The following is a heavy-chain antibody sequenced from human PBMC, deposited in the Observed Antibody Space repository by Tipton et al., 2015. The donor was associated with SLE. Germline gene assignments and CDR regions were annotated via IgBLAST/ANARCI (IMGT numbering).Heavy chain of an antibody. CDR3: ARDRGIAARPSYYYYYMDV. CDR2: VNESGRK. V-gene: IGHV4-34*01. D-gene: IGHD6-6*01. Sequence: TLSLTCTVSGGSFGGFYWSWIRQSPGKGLQWVGEVNESGRKNYNPSLKSRVTISVDTSKNQFSLKLSSVTAADTAVYYCARDRGIAARPSYYYYYMDVWGKGTTVTVSS. CDR1: GGSFGGFY. J-gene: IGHJ6*03.